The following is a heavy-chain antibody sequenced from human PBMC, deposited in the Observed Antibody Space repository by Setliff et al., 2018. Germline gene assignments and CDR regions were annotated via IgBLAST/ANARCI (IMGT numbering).Heavy chain of an antibody. D-gene: IGHD2-8*01. V-gene: IGHV3-9*01. J-gene: IGHJ4*02. Sequence: LRLSCAASGFIFDDYAMHWVRQAPGKGLEWVSGIRAGSDNIAYADSVKGRFTISRDNAKNPLYLQLDSLRPDDTAFYYCARGHCTTISCFLDHWGQGIMVTVSS. CDR1: GFIFDDYA. CDR2: IRAGSDNI. CDR3: ARGHCTTISCFLDH.